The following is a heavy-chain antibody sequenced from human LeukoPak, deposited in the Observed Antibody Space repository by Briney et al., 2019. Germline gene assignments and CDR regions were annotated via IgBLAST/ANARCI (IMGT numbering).Heavy chain of an antibody. D-gene: IGHD2-21*02. J-gene: IGHJ4*02. CDR2: IAAGGGGI. V-gene: IGHV3-23*01. CDR1: GFTFNTYA. CDR3: AKYCGGDCFRNFDS. Sequence: GGSLRLSCAASGFTFNTYAMAWVRQAPGRGLEWVSVIAAGGGGIRYADSVKGRFTISRDNSKNAVYLQMDSLRADDTALYYCAKYCGGDCFRNFDSWGQGTQVTVSS.